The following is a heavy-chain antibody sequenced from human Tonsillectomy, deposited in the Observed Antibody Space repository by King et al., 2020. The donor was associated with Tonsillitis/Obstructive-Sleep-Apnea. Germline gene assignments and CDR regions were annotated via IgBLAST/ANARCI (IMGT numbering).Heavy chain of an antibody. CDR2: IDHSGST. Sequence: VQLQQWGAGLLKPSETLSLTCAVYGGSFSDSYWSWIRQPPGKGLEWIGEIDHSGSTNSNPSLKSRVTISVDTSMNQFSLRLNSVTAADTAVYYWARGGPGHSSDSWGQGTLVTVSS. CDR1: GGSFSDSY. D-gene: IGHD1-1*01. CDR3: ARGGPGHSSDS. J-gene: IGHJ5*01. V-gene: IGHV4-34*01.